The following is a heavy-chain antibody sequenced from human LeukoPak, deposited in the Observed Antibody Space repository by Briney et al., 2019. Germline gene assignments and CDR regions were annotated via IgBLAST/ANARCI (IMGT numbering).Heavy chain of an antibody. CDR3: ARAFYRDAFDI. CDR2: INYSGST. CDR1: GGAISSYY. D-gene: IGHD3-16*01. J-gene: IGHJ3*02. Sequence: SETLSLTCTVSGGAISSYYWSWIRQPPGKGLEWIGYINYSGSTNYNPSLKSRVTISVDTSKNQFSLKLSSVTAADTAVYYCARAFYRDAFDIWGQGTMVTVSS. V-gene: IGHV4-59*01.